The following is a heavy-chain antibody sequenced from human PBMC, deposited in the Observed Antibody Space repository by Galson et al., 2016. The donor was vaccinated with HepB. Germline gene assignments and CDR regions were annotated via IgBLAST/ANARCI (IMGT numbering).Heavy chain of an antibody. CDR2: INPSSGGSA. J-gene: IGHJ4*02. CDR3: ARDNGYSYDYWDY. V-gene: IGHV1-46*01. Sequence: SVKVSCKASGYTFINYFLHWVRQAPGQGPEWMGIINPSSGGSANFAQKFQGRVSMTSDRSTSTVYMELSSLRSEDTAVYYCARDNGYSYDYWDYWGQGTLVTVSS. D-gene: IGHD5-18*01. CDR1: GYTFINYF.